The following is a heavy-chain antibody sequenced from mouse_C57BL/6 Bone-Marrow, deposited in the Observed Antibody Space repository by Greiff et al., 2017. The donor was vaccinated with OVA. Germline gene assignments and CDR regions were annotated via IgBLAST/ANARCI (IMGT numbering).Heavy chain of an antibody. J-gene: IGHJ4*01. CDR2: IDPANDNT. CDR1: GFNIKNTY. V-gene: IGHV14-3*01. Sequence: VQLQQSVAELVRPGASVKLSCTASGFNIKNTYMHWVKQRPEQGLEWIGRIDPANDNTKYAPKFQGKATMTADTSSNTAYLQLSSLSSEDTADYCCDRGECGSSFYAMDYWGQGTSVTVSS. D-gene: IGHD1-1*01. CDR3: DRGECGSSFYAMDY.